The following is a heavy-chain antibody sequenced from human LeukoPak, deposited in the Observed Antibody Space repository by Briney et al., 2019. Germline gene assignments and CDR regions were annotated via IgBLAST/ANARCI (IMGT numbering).Heavy chain of an antibody. Sequence: SVKVSCKASGYTFTSYDINWVRQATGQGLEWMGWMNPNSGNTGYAQKFQGRVTMTRNTSISTAYMELSSLRSEDTAVYYCARDSSCWYVNDYWGQGTLVTVSS. J-gene: IGHJ4*02. D-gene: IGHD6-19*01. V-gene: IGHV1-8*01. CDR1: GYTFTSYD. CDR3: ARDSSCWYVNDY. CDR2: MNPNSGNT.